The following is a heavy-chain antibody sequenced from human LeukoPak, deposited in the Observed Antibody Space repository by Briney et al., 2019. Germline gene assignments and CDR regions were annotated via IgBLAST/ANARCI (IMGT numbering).Heavy chain of an antibody. CDR2: MNPNSGNA. CDR1: GYTFTSYD. Sequence: GASVKVSCKASGYTFTSYDINWVRQATGQGLEWMGWMNPNSGNAGSAQKFQGRLTLTRNTSTSTVYMELRSLRYEDTAVYYCAGDLGWEPLEWFDPWGQGTLVTVSS. J-gene: IGHJ5*02. CDR3: AGDLGWEPLEWFDP. V-gene: IGHV1-8*02. D-gene: IGHD2-15*01.